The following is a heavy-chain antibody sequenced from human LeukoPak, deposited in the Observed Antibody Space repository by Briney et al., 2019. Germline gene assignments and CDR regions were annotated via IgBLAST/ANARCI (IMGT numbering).Heavy chain of an antibody. V-gene: IGHV3-43D*04. D-gene: IGHD3-10*01. Sequence: GSLRLSCAASGFTFDDYAMHWVRQAPGKGLEWVSLISWDGGSTYCADSAKGRFTISRDNSKNSLYLQMNSLRAEDTALYYCAKGGLGHGSGTKGLPDYWGQGTLVTVSS. CDR1: GFTFDDYA. CDR3: AKGGLGHGSGTKGLPDY. CDR2: ISWDGGST. J-gene: IGHJ4*02.